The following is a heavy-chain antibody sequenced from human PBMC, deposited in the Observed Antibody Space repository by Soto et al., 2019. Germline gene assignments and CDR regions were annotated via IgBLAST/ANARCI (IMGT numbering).Heavy chain of an antibody. CDR1: GFPFDDYA. CDR2: ISWNSASM. J-gene: IGHJ4*02. D-gene: IGHD1-26*01. Sequence: GGSLRLSCAASGFPFDDYAMQWVRQAPGKGLEWVSGISWNSASMDYADSVKDRFSISRDNAENSLYLQMNILKIEDTAFYYCARSFSDSYYDLDFWGQGTLVTVSS. CDR3: ARSFSDSYYDLDF. V-gene: IGHV3-9*01.